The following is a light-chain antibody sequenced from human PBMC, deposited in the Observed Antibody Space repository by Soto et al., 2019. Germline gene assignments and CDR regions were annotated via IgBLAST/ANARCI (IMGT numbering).Light chain of an antibody. J-gene: IGLJ1*01. Sequence: QYVLTQPPSVSGAPGQRVTISCTGSSSNIGAGYDVHWYQQLPGTAPKLLIYGNSNRPSGVPDRFSGSKSGTSASLAITGLQAEDEADYYCQSYDSRLSAPVFGTGTKLTVL. CDR2: GNS. CDR1: SSNIGAGYD. CDR3: QSYDSRLSAPV. V-gene: IGLV1-40*01.